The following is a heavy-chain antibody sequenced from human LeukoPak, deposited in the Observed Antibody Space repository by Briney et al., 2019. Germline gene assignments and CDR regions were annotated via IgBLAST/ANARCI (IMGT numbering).Heavy chain of an antibody. CDR2: ISSSGSTI. D-gene: IGHD3-3*01. V-gene: IGHV3-11*04. Sequence: GGSLRLSCAASGFTFSDYYMSWIRQAPGKGLEWVSYISSSGSTIYYADSVKGRFTISRDNAKNSLYLQMNSLRAEDTAVYYCAREQDTTYYDFWSGYSHRGYFDYWGQGTLVTVSS. CDR1: GFTFSDYY. CDR3: AREQDTTYYDFWSGYSHRGYFDY. J-gene: IGHJ4*02.